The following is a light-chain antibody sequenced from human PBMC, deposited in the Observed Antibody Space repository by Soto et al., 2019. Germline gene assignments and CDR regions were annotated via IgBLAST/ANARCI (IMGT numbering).Light chain of an antibody. V-gene: IGLV3-1*01. CDR2: QDS. Sequence: SYELTQPPSVSVSPGQTASITCSGDKLGDKYACWYQQKPGQSPVLVIYQDSKRPSGIPERFSGSNSGNTATLTISGTQAMDEADYYCQARDSSTWVFGGRTKLTVL. CDR3: QARDSSTWV. J-gene: IGLJ3*02. CDR1: KLGDKY.